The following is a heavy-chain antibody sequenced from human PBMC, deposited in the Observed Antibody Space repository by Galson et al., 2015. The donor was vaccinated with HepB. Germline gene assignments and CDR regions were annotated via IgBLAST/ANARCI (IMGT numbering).Heavy chain of an antibody. J-gene: IGHJ4*02. D-gene: IGHD3-3*01. V-gene: IGHV3-48*02. Sequence: SLRLSCAASGFTFSSYSMNWVRQAPGRGLEWVSYISSSSSTIYYADSVKGRFTISRDNAKNSLYLQMNSLRDEDTAVYYCARDKLSGRFLEWSCPFGYWGQGTLVTVSS. CDR3: ARDKLSGRFLEWSCPFGY. CDR2: ISSSSSTI. CDR1: GFTFSSYS.